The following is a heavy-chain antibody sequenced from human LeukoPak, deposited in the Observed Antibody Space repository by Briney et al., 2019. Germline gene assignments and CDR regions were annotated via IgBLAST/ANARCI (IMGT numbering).Heavy chain of an antibody. J-gene: IGHJ6*03. Sequence: GGSLRLSCAASGFTFSNYAMSWVRQAPGKGLEWVSAISGSASSTYHADSVKGRFTISRDNSKNTLYLQMNSLRAEDTAVYYCAKGPGYDFWSGLRYYMDVWGKGTTVTVSS. CDR1: GFTFSNYA. CDR3: AKGPGYDFWSGLRYYMDV. V-gene: IGHV3-23*01. CDR2: ISGSASST. D-gene: IGHD3-3*01.